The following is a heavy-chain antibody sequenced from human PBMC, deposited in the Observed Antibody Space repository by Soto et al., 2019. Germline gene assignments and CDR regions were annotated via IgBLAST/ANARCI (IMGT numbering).Heavy chain of an antibody. D-gene: IGHD3-22*01. V-gene: IGHV3-30-3*01. Sequence: LRLSFAASGFTFSSYAMHWVRQAPGKGLEWVAVISYDGSSKYYADSVKGRFTISRDNSKNTLYLQMNSLRAEDTAVYYCARRRSPDHYDSSGFDYWGPGSLLTVYS. CDR3: ARRRSPDHYDSSGFDY. CDR2: ISYDGSSK. J-gene: IGHJ4*02. CDR1: GFTFSSYA.